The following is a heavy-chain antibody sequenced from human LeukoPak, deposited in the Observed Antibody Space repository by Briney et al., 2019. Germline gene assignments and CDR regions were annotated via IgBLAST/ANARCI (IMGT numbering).Heavy chain of an antibody. J-gene: IGHJ4*02. Sequence: GGSLRLSCAASGFTFSSYSMNWVRPAPGKGLERVSSISSSSSYIYYADSVKGRFTISRDNAKNSLYLQMNSLRAEDTALYYCARGSMITFGGAPLGDYWGQGTLVTVSS. D-gene: IGHD3-16*01. CDR1: GFTFSSYS. CDR3: ARGSMITFGGAPLGDY. CDR2: ISSSSSYI. V-gene: IGHV3-21*01.